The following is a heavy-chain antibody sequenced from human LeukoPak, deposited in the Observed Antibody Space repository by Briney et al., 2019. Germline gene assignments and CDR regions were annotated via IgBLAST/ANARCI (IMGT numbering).Heavy chain of an antibody. CDR2: ISSSGSTI. CDR1: GFTFSSYE. CDR3: ARDLLRSSFDY. D-gene: IGHD3-10*01. V-gene: IGHV3-48*03. J-gene: IGHJ4*02. Sequence: GGSLRLSCEASGFTFSSYEMNWVRQAPGKGLEWVSYISSSGSTIYYADSVKGRFTISRDNAKNSLYLQMNSLRAEDTAVYYCARDLLRSSFDYWGQGTLVTVSS.